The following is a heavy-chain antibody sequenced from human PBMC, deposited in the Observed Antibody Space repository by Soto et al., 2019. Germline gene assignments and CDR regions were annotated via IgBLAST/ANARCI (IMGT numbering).Heavy chain of an antibody. CDR3: ARGPTDYYDNSANYSLDY. J-gene: IGHJ4*02. CDR1: GYTFITYG. V-gene: IGHV1-18*01. CDR2: ISTYNGNT. Sequence: QVQLAQSGAEVKKPGASVKVSCKASGYTFITYGVSWVRQAPGQGLDWLGWISTYNGNTRYAERLQGRVTMTTDTTTNTAYMELRNLRSDDTAVYYCARGPTDYYDNSANYSLDYWGQGTLVTVSS. D-gene: IGHD3-22*01.